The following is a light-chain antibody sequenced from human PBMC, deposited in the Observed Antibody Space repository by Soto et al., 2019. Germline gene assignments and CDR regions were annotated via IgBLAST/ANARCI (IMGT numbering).Light chain of an antibody. CDR1: QSISSW. V-gene: IGKV1-5*03. J-gene: IGKJ2*01. CDR2: EAS. CDR3: QQYNDSFPYT. Sequence: DIQMTQSPSTLSASVGDRVTITCRASQSISSWLAWYQHKPGTAPKLLIYEASTLESGVPSRFSGSRYGTEFTLTVSSLQPDDFATYYCQQYNDSFPYTFGQGTRVEIK.